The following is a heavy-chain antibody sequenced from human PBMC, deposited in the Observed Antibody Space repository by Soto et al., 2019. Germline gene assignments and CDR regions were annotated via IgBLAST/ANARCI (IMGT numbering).Heavy chain of an antibody. CDR1: GLTFGTYA. V-gene: IGHV3-30-3*01. Sequence: AGGSLRLSCVASGLTFGTYAIHWVRQAPGKGLQWVALISYEGSNTYYADSVKGRFTVSRDNSKSTLYLHMNSLRPEDTGVYYCARVTPGNNLYYFSGMDVWGQGTSVTVSS. J-gene: IGHJ6*02. CDR2: ISYEGSNT. D-gene: IGHD1-1*01. CDR3: ARVTPGNNLYYFSGMDV.